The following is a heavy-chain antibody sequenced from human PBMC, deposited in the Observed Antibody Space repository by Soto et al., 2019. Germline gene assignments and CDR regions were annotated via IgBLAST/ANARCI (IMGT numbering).Heavy chain of an antibody. CDR2: ISSSGSTI. V-gene: IGHV3-11*01. D-gene: IGHD4-17*01. J-gene: IGHJ2*01. CDR3: ATRRVTVTTFNWYFDL. CDR1: GFTFSDYY. Sequence: LRLSCAASGFTFSDYYMSWIRQAPGKGLEWVSYISSSGSTIYYADSVKGRFTISRDNAKNSLYLQMNSLRAEDTAVYYCATRRVTVTTFNWYFDLWGRGTLVTVSS.